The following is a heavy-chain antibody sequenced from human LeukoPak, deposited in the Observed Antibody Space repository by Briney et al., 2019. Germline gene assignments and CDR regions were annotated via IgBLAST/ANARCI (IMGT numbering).Heavy chain of an antibody. CDR3: GRQISSGTQPCDWFDP. CDR1: GGSISSTSYY. CDR2: IYYSGTT. Sequence: SETLSLTSTVSGGSISSTSYYWGWIRQPPGRGLEGIASIYYSGTTYYNPSLKSRVTISVDTSKNQFSLKLSFVSAADTAVYYCGRQISSGTQPCDWFDPWGQGTLVTVSS. J-gene: IGHJ5*02. D-gene: IGHD6-19*01. V-gene: IGHV4-39*01.